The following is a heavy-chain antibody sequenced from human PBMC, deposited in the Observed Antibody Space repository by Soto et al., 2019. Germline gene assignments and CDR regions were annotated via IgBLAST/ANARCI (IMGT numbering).Heavy chain of an antibody. D-gene: IGHD1-26*01. J-gene: IGHJ4*02. Sequence: SLRLSCGASGFTFDNYAIHWVRQAPGKGLEWVSGISWNSDTIGYADSMKGRLTLSRDNAKKSLYLQMNSLRAEDTALYYCAKAIPPGSYYSAIDYWGQGT. V-gene: IGHV3-9*01. CDR1: GFTFDNYA. CDR2: ISWNSDTI. CDR3: AKAIPPGSYYSAIDY.